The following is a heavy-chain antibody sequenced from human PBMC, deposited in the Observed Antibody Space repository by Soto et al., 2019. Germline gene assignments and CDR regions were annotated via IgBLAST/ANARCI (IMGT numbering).Heavy chain of an antibody. CDR2: INHSGST. CDR3: ARGLPLRFSWNYDYYYYYGMDV. V-gene: IGHV4-34*01. J-gene: IGHJ6*02. Sequence: SETLSLTCAVYGGSFSGYYWSWIRQPPGKGLEWIGEINHSGSTNYNPSLKSRVTISVDTSKNQFSLKLSSVTAADTAVYYCARGLPLRFSWNYDYYYYYGMDVWGQGTTVTVSS. CDR1: GGSFSGYY. D-gene: IGHD1-7*01.